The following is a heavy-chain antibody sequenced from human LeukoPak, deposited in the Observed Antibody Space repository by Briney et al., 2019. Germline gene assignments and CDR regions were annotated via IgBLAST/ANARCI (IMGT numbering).Heavy chain of an antibody. J-gene: IGHJ4*02. CDR1: GFTFSSYG. CDR3: AKDIAPYSNLPAFDY. CDR2: IRYDGSNK. V-gene: IGHV3-30*02. D-gene: IGHD4-11*01. Sequence: PGGSLRLSCAASGFTFSSYGIHWVRQAPGKGLEWVAFIRYDGSNKYYADSVKGRFTISRDNSKNTLYLQMNSLRAEDSAVYYCAKDIAPYSNLPAFDYWGQGTLVTVSS.